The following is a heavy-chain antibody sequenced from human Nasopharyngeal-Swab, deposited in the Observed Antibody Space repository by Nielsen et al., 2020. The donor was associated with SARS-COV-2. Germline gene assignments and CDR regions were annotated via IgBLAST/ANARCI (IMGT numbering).Heavy chain of an antibody. Sequence: KVSCKGSGYSFTTYWIGWVRQMPGKGLEWMGIIYPDDSDIRYSPSFQGQVTISADKSISTAYLQWSSLKASDTAMYYCARHPTTFDYWGQGTLVTVSS. CDR2: IYPDDSDI. CDR3: ARHPTTFDY. CDR1: GYSFTTYW. V-gene: IGHV5-51*01. J-gene: IGHJ4*02. D-gene: IGHD4-11*01.